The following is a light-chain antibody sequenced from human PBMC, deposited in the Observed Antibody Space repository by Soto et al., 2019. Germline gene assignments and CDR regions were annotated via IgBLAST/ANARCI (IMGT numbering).Light chain of an antibody. Sequence: QSVLTQPASVSGSPGQSITISCTGTSSDVGSYKSVSWYQQPPGKAPKVLIYEVSKRPSGVFNRFSGSKSGNTASLAISGLQAEDEADYYCCSYAGSRIFVFGTGTKVTVL. J-gene: IGLJ1*01. CDR1: SSDVGSYKS. CDR2: EVS. V-gene: IGLV2-23*02. CDR3: CSYAGSRIFV.